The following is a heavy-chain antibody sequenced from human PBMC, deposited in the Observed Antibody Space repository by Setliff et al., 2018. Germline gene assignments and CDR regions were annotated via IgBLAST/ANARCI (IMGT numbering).Heavy chain of an antibody. V-gene: IGHV4-59*01. CDR1: GGSISSYY. CDR2: IYYSGST. CDR3: ARGYRGVQAVYYYYYHMDV. D-gene: IGHD3-10*01. J-gene: IGHJ6*03. Sequence: SETLSLTCTVSGGSISSYYWSWIRQPPGKGLEWIGYIYYSGSTNYNPSLKSRVTISVDTSKNQFSLKLSSVTAADTAVYYCARGYRGVQAVYYYYYHMDVWGKGTTVTVSS.